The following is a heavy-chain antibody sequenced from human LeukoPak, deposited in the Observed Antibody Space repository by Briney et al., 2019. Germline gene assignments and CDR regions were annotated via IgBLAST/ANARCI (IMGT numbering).Heavy chain of an antibody. CDR2: IMPIFGTA. CDR1: GGTFSSYA. D-gene: IGHD5-24*01. Sequence: SVKVSCKASGGTFSSYAISWVRQAPGQGLEWMGGIMPIFGTANYAQKFQGRVTITTDESTSTAYMELSSLRSEDTAVYYCARGRDGYNFRFDYWGQGTLVTVSS. CDR3: ARGRDGYNFRFDY. J-gene: IGHJ4*02. V-gene: IGHV1-69*05.